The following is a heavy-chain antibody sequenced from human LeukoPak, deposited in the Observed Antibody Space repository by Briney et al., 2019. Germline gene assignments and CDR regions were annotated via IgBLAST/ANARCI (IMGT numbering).Heavy chain of an antibody. CDR1: GFTFSTSW. J-gene: IGHJ4*02. D-gene: IGHD3-22*01. V-gene: IGHV3-7*05. CDR3: AKVMGPHYYDGSGSSRAFDY. CDR2: IKGDRSMQ. Sequence: GGSLRLSCVASGFTFSTSWMNWVRQAPGKWLEWEPNIKGDRSMQSYVDSVKGRFTISRDNSKNTVYLQMNSLRAEDSAIYYCAKVMGPHYYDGSGSSRAFDYWGQGTLVTVSS.